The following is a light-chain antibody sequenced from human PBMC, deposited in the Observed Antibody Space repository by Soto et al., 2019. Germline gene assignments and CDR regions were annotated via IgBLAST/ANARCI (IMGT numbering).Light chain of an antibody. CDR2: DAS. Sequence: EIVLTQSPGTLSLSPGERATLSCRASQSVSSSYLAWYQQKPGQAPRLLIFDASSRATDIPDRFSGSGSGTDFTLTIRRLEPEDFAVYYCQHYGTSSRTFGQGTKVDIK. CDR1: QSVSSSY. CDR3: QHYGTSSRT. V-gene: IGKV3-20*01. J-gene: IGKJ1*01.